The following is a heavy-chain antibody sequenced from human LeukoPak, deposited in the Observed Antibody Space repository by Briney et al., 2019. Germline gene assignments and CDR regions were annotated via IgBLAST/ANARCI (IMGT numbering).Heavy chain of an antibody. J-gene: IGHJ4*02. CDR3: ARMEGYSYSDY. CDR1: GGTISSYA. D-gene: IGHD5-18*01. CDR2: IIPIFGTT. Sequence: GASVKVSCKASGGTISSYAISWVRQAPGQGLEWMGGIIPIFGTTNYAQKFQGRVTITADESTSTAYMELSSLRSEDTAVYYCARMEGYSYSDYWGQGTLVTVSS. V-gene: IGHV1-69*13.